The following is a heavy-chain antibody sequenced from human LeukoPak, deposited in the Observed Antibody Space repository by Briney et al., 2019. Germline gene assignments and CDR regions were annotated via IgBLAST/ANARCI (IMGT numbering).Heavy chain of an antibody. CDR1: GDSISSGGYY. V-gene: IGHV4-30-4*08. J-gene: IGHJ6*03. CDR2: IYYSGST. CDR3: ARLNSYYYYMDV. Sequence: KPSETLSLTCSVSGDSISSGGYYWGWIRQPPGKGLEWIAYIYYSGSTYYNPSLKSRVTIPVDTSKNQFTLRLSSVTAADTAVYYCARLNSYYYYMDVWGKGTTVTVSS.